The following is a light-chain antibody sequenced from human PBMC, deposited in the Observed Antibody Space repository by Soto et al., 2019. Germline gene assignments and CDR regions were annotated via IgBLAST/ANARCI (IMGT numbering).Light chain of an antibody. V-gene: IGKV1-5*03. CDR2: EAA. CDR1: QXXHNY. J-gene: IGKJ1*01. CDR3: QQSNNYPWT. Sequence: XXIXXXASQXXHNYLAWYQQKPGEAPKLLIYEAANLESGVPSRFSGSGTGTEFTLTISSLQPDDFATYYCQQSNNYPWTFGQGTRVEI.